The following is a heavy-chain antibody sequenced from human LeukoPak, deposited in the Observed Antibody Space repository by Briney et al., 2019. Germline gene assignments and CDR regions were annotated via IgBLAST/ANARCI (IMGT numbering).Heavy chain of an antibody. CDR1: GFTFSSYT. V-gene: IGHV3-23*01. Sequence: GGSLRLSCAASGFTFSSYTMSWVRQAPGKGLEWVSTITTSDDNTYYADSVKGRFTVSRDNSKNTLFLQMNSLRAEDTAVYYCAKDGGLWVSAHWGDSWGRGTLVTVSS. CDR3: AKDGGLWVSAHWGDS. D-gene: IGHD7-27*01. CDR2: ITTSDDNT. J-gene: IGHJ4*02.